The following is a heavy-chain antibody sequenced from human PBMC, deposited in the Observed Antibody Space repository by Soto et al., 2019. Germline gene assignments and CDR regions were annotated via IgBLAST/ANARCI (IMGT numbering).Heavy chain of an antibody. CDR2: ISGSGGST. V-gene: IGHV3-23*01. Sequence: GGSLRLSCAASGFTFSSYAMSWVRQAPGKGLEWVSAISGSGGSTYYANSGKGRFTISRDNSKNTLYLQMNSLRAEDTAVYYCAKGARYYYGSGIPYYYMDVWGKGTTVTVSS. J-gene: IGHJ6*03. CDR1: GFTFSSYA. D-gene: IGHD3-10*01. CDR3: AKGARYYYGSGIPYYYMDV.